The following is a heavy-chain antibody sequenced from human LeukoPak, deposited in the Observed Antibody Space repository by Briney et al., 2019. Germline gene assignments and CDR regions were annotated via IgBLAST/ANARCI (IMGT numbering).Heavy chain of an antibody. J-gene: IGHJ4*02. CDR1: GYTFTGYY. Sequence: GASVKVSCKASGYTFTGYYMHWVRQAPGQGLEWMGGITPIFGTANYAQKFQGRVTITTDESTSTAYMELSSLRSEDTAVYYCARGSTFGYWGQGTLVTVSS. V-gene: IGHV1-69*05. CDR2: ITPIFGTA. D-gene: IGHD2-2*01. CDR3: ARGSTFGY.